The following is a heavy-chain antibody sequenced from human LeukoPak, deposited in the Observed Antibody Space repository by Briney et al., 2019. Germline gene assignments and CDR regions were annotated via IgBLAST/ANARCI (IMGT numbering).Heavy chain of an antibody. V-gene: IGHV3-30-3*01. CDR2: ISYDGSNK. Sequence: GGSLRLSCAASGLTFSSYAMHWVRQAPGKGLEWVAVISYDGSNKYYADSVKGRFTISRDNSTNTLYLQMNSLRAEDTAVYYCARDRRRGYSYGTIFDYWGQGTLVTVSS. CDR3: ARDRRRGYSYGTIFDY. D-gene: IGHD5-18*01. CDR1: GLTFSSYA. J-gene: IGHJ4*02.